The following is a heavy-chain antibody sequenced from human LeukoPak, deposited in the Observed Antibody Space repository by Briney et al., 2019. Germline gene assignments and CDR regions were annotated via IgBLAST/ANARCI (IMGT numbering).Heavy chain of an antibody. V-gene: IGHV3-23*01. J-gene: IGHJ4*02. D-gene: IGHD6-13*01. Sequence: GGSLRLSCAASGFTFSNYAMSWVRQAPGRGLEWVSAVVGSASSTFYADSVKGRFTSSRDNSKNTLYLQMNSLKTEDTAVYYCARPRGSSWSDTHFDYWGQGTLVTVSS. CDR1: GFTFSNYA. CDR3: ARPRGSSWSDTHFDY. CDR2: VVGSASST.